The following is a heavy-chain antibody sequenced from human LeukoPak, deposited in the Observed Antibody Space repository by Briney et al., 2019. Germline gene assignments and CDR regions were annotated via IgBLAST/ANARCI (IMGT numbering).Heavy chain of an antibody. Sequence: GGSLRLSCAASGFTFSSYAMSWVRQAPGKGLEWVSAISGSGGSTYYADSVKGRFTISRDNSKNTLYLQMNSLRAEDTAVYYCAKDQTWVTYYDFWSGYFFPGNYYYYGMDVWGQGTTVTVSS. CDR3: AKDQTWVTYYDFWSGYFFPGNYYYYGMDV. J-gene: IGHJ6*02. V-gene: IGHV3-23*01. CDR1: GFTFSSYA. D-gene: IGHD3-3*01. CDR2: ISGSGGST.